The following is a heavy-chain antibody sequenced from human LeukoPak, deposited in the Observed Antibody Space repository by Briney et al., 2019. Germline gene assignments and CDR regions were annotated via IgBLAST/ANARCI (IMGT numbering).Heavy chain of an antibody. Sequence: GGSLRLSCAASGFTFSSYAMSWVRQAPGKGLEWVSAFSGSGGSTYYADSMKGRFTISRDNSKNTLYLQMNSLRAEDTAVYYCAKAGINYYGSGSYGYWGQGTLVTVSS. CDR2: FSGSGGST. CDR1: GFTFSSYA. D-gene: IGHD3-10*01. J-gene: IGHJ4*02. CDR3: AKAGINYYGSGSYGY. V-gene: IGHV3-23*01.